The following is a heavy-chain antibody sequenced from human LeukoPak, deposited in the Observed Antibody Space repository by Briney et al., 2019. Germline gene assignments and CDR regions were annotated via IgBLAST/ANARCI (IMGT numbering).Heavy chain of an antibody. CDR3: ARDLLYYYDSSGYYYAPYYYYGMDV. Sequence: GGSLRLSCAASGFTFSIYWMSWVRQAPGKGLEWVANINQDGSQKYYVDSVKGRFTISRDNAKNAFFLQMSSLRAEDTSVYYCARDLLYYYDSSGYYYAPYYYYGMDVWGQGTTVTVSS. V-gene: IGHV3-7*01. J-gene: IGHJ6*02. CDR1: GFTFSIYW. D-gene: IGHD3-22*01. CDR2: INQDGSQK.